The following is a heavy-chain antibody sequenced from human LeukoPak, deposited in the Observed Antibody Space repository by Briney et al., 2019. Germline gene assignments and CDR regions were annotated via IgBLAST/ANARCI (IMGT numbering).Heavy chain of an antibody. V-gene: IGHV1-18*01. J-gene: IGHJ4*02. CDR1: GYTFTKYG. Sequence: AAVKVSCKAAGYTFTKYGISWVRPAPGQGLEWMGWISGYNGNTNYAQQFLGRVTMTKYTPTSTAYMELKSLTSDDTAVYYCARDSSGWSQGVDSWGQGTLVTVSS. D-gene: IGHD6-19*01. CDR2: ISGYNGNT. CDR3: ARDSSGWSQGVDS.